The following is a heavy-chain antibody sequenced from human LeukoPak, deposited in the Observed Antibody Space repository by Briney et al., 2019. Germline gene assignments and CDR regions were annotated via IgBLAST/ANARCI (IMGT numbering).Heavy chain of an antibody. D-gene: IGHD1-14*01. CDR2: LLYDGNTK. CDR1: GFSLSNFG. Sequence: GGSLRLSCAASGFSLSNFGMHWVRQAPGKGLEWVAALLYDGNTKHYADSVKGRFTISRDISKNTFCLQMNSLTAEDTAVYYCARDHRPEIQYYYMDVWGKGTTVAVSS. CDR3: ARDHRPEIQYYYMDV. V-gene: IGHV3-33*01. J-gene: IGHJ6*03.